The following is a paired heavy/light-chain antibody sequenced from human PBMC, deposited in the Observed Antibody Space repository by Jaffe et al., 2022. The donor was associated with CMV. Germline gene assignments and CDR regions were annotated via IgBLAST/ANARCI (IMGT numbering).Light chain of an antibody. CDR1: HGISDS. CDR3: LQHNTFPWT. Sequence: DILMTQSPSALSASVGDRVTITCRASHGISDSLAWFQQKPGKVPQRLIYMASNLHTGVPSRFSGSGTGTEFALTISSLQPEDFATYYCLQHNTFPWTFGQGTTVEI. J-gene: IGKJ1*01. V-gene: IGKV1-17*03. CDR2: MAS.
Heavy chain of an antibody. CDR1: GYRFTNYW. D-gene: IGHD6-19*01. Sequence: EVQLVQSGAEVKKPGESLKISCKGSGYRFTNYWIGWVRQMPGEALEWMGIIYPDDSEIRYSPSFRGQVIISADKSISTAYLQWNSVKASDTAIYYCASPIGVPGTFFWGQGTLVTVSS. CDR3: ASPIGVPGTFF. V-gene: IGHV5-51*01. J-gene: IGHJ4*02. CDR2: IYPDDSEI.